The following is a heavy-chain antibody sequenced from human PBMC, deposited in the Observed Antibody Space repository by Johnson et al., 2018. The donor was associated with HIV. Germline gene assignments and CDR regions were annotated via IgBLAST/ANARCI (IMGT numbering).Heavy chain of an antibody. V-gene: IGHV3-30*18. CDR1: GFTLSTYG. J-gene: IGHJ3*02. CDR2: ISYDGSNK. CDR3: AKDRYIKGASTGFDI. Sequence: QVQLVESGGGVVQPGRSLRLSCAASGFTLSTYGMHWVRQAPGKGLEWVAVISYDGSNKYYADSVKGRFTTSRDNSKNTLYLQMNILISEDTAVYYCAKDRYIKGASTGFDIWGQGTMVTVSS. D-gene: IGHD1-26*01.